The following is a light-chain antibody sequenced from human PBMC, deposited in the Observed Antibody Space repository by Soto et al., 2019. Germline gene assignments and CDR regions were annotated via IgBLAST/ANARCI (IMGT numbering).Light chain of an antibody. CDR3: QQYNNWPPIT. CDR1: QGVSSY. V-gene: IGKV3-15*01. Sequence: IVMTQSPATLSVSPGERATISCLASQGVSSYLAWYQQKPGQAPRLLIYDTYTRATGTPARFSGSGSGTEFTLTISSLQSEDFAVYYCQQYNNWPPITFGQGTRLEI. CDR2: DTY. J-gene: IGKJ5*01.